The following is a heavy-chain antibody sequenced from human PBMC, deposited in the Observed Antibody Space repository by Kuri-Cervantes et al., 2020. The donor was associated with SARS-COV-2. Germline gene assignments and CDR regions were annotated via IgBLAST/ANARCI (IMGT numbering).Heavy chain of an antibody. J-gene: IGHJ6*02. Sequence: SETLSLTCAISGDSVSSNSAAWSWIRQSPSRGLEWLGRTYYRSKWYNDYAVSVKSRITINPDTSKNQFSLQLNSVTPEDTAVYYCARGKYSYGDYYYGMDVWGQGTTVTVSS. V-gene: IGHV6-1*01. CDR2: TYYRSKWYN. D-gene: IGHD5-18*01. CDR3: ARGKYSYGDYYYGMDV. CDR1: GDSVSSNSAA.